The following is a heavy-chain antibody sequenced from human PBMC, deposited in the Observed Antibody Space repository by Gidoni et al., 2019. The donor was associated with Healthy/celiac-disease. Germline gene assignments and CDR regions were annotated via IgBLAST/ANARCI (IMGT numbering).Heavy chain of an antibody. Sequence: EVQLVESGGGLVQPGGSLRLSCAASGFTVSSNYMSCVRQAPGKGREWVSVIYSGGSTYYADSVKGRFTISRHNSKNTLYLQMNSLRAEDTAVYYCARDLQGPSPSMVRGGDWGQGTLVTVSS. J-gene: IGHJ4*02. CDR3: ARDLQGPSPSMVRGGD. CDR2: IYSGGST. V-gene: IGHV3-53*04. CDR1: GFTVSSNY. D-gene: IGHD3-10*01.